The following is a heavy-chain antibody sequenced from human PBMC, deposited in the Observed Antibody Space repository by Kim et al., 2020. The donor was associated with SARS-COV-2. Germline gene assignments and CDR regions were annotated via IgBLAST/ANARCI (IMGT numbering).Heavy chain of an antibody. J-gene: IGHJ6*04. Sequence: QDGSEKSYVASVKGRFTVSRDNAENSLYLQMNSLRAEDTAVYYCSRDLDVWGKGAAVTVSS. CDR2: QDGSEK. V-gene: IGHV3-7*01. CDR3: SRDLDV.